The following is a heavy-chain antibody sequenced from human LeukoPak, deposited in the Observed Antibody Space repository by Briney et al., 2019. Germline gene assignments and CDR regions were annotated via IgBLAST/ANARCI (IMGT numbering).Heavy chain of an antibody. D-gene: IGHD3-22*01. J-gene: IGHJ4*02. V-gene: IGHV4-59*01. CDR2: IYYSGST. CDR3: AANPLPYYYDSSGYLY. Sequence: SETLSLTCTVSGGSISSYYWSWIRQPPGKGLEWIGYIYYSGSTNYNPSLKSRVTISVDTSKNQFSLKLSSVTAADTAVYYCAANPLPYYYDSSGYLYWGQGTLVTVSP. CDR1: GGSISSYY.